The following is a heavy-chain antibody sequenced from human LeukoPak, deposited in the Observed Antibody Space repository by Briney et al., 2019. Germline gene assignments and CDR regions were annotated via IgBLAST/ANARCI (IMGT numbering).Heavy chain of an antibody. CDR3: ARAARFGELLSPFDY. V-gene: IGHV3-23*01. CDR1: GFTFSSYA. CDR2: ISGSGGST. J-gene: IGHJ4*02. Sequence: GGSLRLSCAASGFTFSSYAMSWVRQAPGKGLEGVSAISGSGGSTYYADSVKGRFTISRDNSKNTQYLQMNSLRAEDTAVYYCARAARFGELLSPFDYWGQGTLVTVSS. D-gene: IGHD3-10*01.